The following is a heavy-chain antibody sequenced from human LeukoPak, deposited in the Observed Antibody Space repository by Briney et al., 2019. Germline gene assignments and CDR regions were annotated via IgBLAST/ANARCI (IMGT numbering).Heavy chain of an antibody. Sequence: ASVKVSCKASGYTFTGYYMHWVRQAPGQGLEWMGRINPNSGGTNYAQKFQGRVTMIRDTSISTAYMELSRLRSDDTAVYYCASAFAISYHYYGKDVWGQGTKVTVS. V-gene: IGHV1-2*06. J-gene: IGHJ6*02. CDR3: ASAFAISYHYYGKDV. CDR1: GYTFTGYY. D-gene: IGHD3-9*01. CDR2: INPNSGGT.